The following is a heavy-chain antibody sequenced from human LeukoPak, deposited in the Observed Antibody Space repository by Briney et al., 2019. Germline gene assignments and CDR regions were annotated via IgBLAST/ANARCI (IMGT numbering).Heavy chain of an antibody. Sequence: SETLSLTCTVSGGSISSGGYYWSWIRQHPGKGLEWIGYIYYSGSTYYNPSLKSRVTISVDTSKNQFSLKLSSVTAADTAVYYCARIVVPAARFDPWGQGTLVTVSS. CDR3: ARIVVPAARFDP. CDR1: GGSISSGGYY. V-gene: IGHV4-31*03. CDR2: IYYSGST. D-gene: IGHD2-2*01. J-gene: IGHJ5*02.